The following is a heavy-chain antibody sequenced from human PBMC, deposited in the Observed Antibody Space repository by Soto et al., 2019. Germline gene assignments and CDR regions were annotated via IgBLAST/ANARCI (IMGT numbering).Heavy chain of an antibody. CDR3: AKGPGGSAVAGTIPGY. CDR2: ISGSGGST. V-gene: IGHV3-23*01. Sequence: GGSLRLSCAASGFDFSSYAMSWVRQAPGKGLEWVSAISGSGGSTYYADSVKGRFTISRDNSKNTLYLQMNSLRAEDTAVYYYAKGPGGSAVAGTIPGYWGQGTLVTVSS. D-gene: IGHD6-19*01. J-gene: IGHJ4*02. CDR1: GFDFSSYA.